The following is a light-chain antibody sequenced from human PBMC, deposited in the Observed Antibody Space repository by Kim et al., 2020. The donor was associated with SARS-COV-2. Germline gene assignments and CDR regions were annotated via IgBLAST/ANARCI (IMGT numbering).Light chain of an antibody. J-gene: IGLJ1*01. CDR3: NSRDTSGNHLVV. CDR2: GKN. V-gene: IGLV3-19*01. Sequence: SSELTQDPAVSVALGQTVSITCRGDSLKIYYATWYQQKPGQAPVLVIYGKNNRPSGIPDRFSGFSSLNTASLTITGAQAEDEADYYCNSRDTSGNHLVVF. CDR1: SLKIYY.